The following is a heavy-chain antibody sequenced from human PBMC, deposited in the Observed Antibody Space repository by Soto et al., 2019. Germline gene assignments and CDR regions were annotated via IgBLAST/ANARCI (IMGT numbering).Heavy chain of an antibody. CDR1: GGSISSYY. V-gene: IGHV4-59*01. J-gene: IGHJ4*02. CDR3: IESGDWSRAFDY. D-gene: IGHD2-21*02. CDR2: MYYSGSA. Sequence: SEALSLTCTVSGGSISSYYWSWVRQPPGKGLEWIGYMYYSGSANYNPSLKSRVTMSVDTSKKRFSLKLTSVTAADTAIYYCIESGDWSRAFDYWGQGALVTVSS.